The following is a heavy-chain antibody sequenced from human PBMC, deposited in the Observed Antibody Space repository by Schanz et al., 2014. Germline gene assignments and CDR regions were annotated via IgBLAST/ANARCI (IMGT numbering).Heavy chain of an antibody. Sequence: QVQLQQWGAGLLKPSETLSLSCAVYSGSFSGYYWSWIRQPPGKGLEWIGEINHSGSTNYNPSLKRRVTIQVDTPKTQFPLKLSLVTAADTAVYYCARGPDSTSADVTRGRRRYYFDYWGQGTLVTVSS. CDR1: SGSFSGYY. CDR3: ARGPDSTSADVTRGRRRYYFDY. J-gene: IGHJ4*02. CDR2: INHSGST. D-gene: IGHD6-13*01. V-gene: IGHV4-34*01.